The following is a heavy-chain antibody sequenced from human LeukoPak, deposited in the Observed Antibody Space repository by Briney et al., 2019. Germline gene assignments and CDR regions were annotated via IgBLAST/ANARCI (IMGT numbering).Heavy chain of an antibody. CDR2: LYSDGAT. CDR1: GFTVSSYY. CDR3: AKVELRVVVPAAYFHYMDV. Sequence: PGGSLRLSCAASGFTVSSYYMNWVGQAPGKGLQWVSVLYSDGATYYADSVKGRFTISRDNSKNTLYLQMNSLRAEDTAVYYCAKVELRVVVPAAYFHYMDVWGKGTTVTVSS. V-gene: IGHV3-66*01. D-gene: IGHD2-2*01. J-gene: IGHJ6*03.